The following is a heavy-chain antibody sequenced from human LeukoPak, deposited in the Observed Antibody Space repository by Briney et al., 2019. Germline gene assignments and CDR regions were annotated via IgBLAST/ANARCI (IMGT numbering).Heavy chain of an antibody. D-gene: IGHD3-22*01. V-gene: IGHV1-69*13. CDR1: GGTFSSYA. CDR2: IIPIFGTA. CDR3: AIPAPHYDSSGYQFDY. J-gene: IGHJ4*02. Sequence: SVKVSCKASGGTFSSYAISWVRQAPGQGLEWMGGIIPIFGTANYAQKFQGRVTITADESTSTAYMELSSLRSEDTAVYYCAIPAPHYDSSGYQFDYWGQGTLVTVSP.